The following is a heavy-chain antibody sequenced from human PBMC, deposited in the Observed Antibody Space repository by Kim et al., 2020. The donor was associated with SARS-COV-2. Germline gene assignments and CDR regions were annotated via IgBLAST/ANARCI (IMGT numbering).Heavy chain of an antibody. D-gene: IGHD6-19*01. CDR2: ISSSGSTI. CDR1: GFTFSSYE. Sequence: GGSLRLSCAASGFTFSSYEMNWVRQAPGKGLEWVSYISSSGSTIYYADSVKGRFTISRDNAKNSLYLQMNSLRAEDTAVYYCAREQGGSGWYWVEVFDYWGQGTLVTVSS. V-gene: IGHV3-48*03. J-gene: IGHJ4*02. CDR3: AREQGGSGWYWVEVFDY.